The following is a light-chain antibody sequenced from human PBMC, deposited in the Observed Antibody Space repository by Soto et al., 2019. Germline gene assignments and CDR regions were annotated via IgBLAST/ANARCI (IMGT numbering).Light chain of an antibody. J-gene: IGKJ1*01. V-gene: IGKV3-11*01. CDR2: AAS. CDR3: QQGNTWPWT. Sequence: SPATLSLSPGESATLSCRASQSVGSSLAWYQQKLGQAPRLLIYAASDRATGIPGRFSGSGSGTDFTLIISSLEPEDFAFYYCQQGNTWPWTFGQGTKVDIK. CDR1: QSVGSS.